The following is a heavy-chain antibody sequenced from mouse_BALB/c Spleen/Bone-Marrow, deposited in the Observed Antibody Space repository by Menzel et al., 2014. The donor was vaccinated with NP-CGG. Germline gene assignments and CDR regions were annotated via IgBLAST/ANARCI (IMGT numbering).Heavy chain of an antibody. J-gene: IGHJ4*01. V-gene: IGHV1-39*01. D-gene: IGHD6-2*01. CDR1: GYSFTGYN. Sequence: VQLKESGPELEKPGASVKISCKASGYSFTGYNMNWVKQSNGKSLGWIGDIDPYYGGTSYNQKFKGKATLTVDKSSSTAYMLLKSLTSEDSAVYYCAKSVSLRAMDYWGQGTSVTVSS. CDR2: IDPYYGGT. CDR3: AKSVSLRAMDY.